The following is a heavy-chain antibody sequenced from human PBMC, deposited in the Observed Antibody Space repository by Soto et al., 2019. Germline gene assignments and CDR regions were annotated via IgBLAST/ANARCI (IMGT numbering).Heavy chain of an antibody. V-gene: IGHV1-69*13. Sequence: SVKVSCKASGGTFSSYAIIWVRQAPGQGLEWMGGIIPIFGTANYAQKFQGRVTITADESTSTAYMELSSLRSEDTAVYYCARSYCSGGSCYTWYFDLWGRGTLVTVSS. CDR2: IIPIFGTA. J-gene: IGHJ2*01. CDR3: ARSYCSGGSCYTWYFDL. D-gene: IGHD2-15*01. CDR1: GGTFSSYA.